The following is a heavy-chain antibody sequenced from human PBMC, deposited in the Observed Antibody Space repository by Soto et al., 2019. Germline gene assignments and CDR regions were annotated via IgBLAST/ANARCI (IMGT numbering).Heavy chain of an antibody. CDR1: GGSISSGGYS. D-gene: IGHD4-17*01. J-gene: IGHJ4*02. CDR2: IYHSGST. V-gene: IGHV4-30-2*01. Sequence: PSETLSLTCAVSGGSISSGGYSWSWIRQPPGKGLEWIGYIYHSGSTYYNPSLKSRVTISVDRSKNQFSLKLSSVTAADTAVYYCASANYGDYDLDYWGQGTLVTVPQ. CDR3: ASANYGDYDLDY.